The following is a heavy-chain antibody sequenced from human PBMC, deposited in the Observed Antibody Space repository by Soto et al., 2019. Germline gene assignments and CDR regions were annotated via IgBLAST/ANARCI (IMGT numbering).Heavy chain of an antibody. CDR2: IYYSGST. J-gene: IGHJ4*02. CDR1: GGSISSSSYY. V-gene: IGHV4-39*02. Sequence: PSETLSLTCTVSGGSISSSSYYWGWIRQPPGKGLEWIGSIYYSGSTYYNPSLKSRVTISVDTSKNQFSLKLSSVTAADTAVYYCARDIGSYAYGEGYWGQGIQVTVSS. D-gene: IGHD3-10*01. CDR3: ARDIGSYAYGEGY.